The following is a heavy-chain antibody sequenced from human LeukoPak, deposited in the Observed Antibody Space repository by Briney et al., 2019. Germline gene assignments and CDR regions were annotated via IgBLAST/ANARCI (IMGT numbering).Heavy chain of an antibody. CDR1: GYTFTSYD. CDR3: AREEGIAARENAFDI. D-gene: IGHD6-13*01. V-gene: IGHV1-18*01. J-gene: IGHJ3*02. Sequence: ASVKVSCKASGYTFTSYDINWVRQAPGQGLEWMGWISAYNGNTNYAQKLQGRVTMTTDTSTSTAYMELRSLRSDDTAVYYCAREEGIAARENAFDIWGQGTMVTVSS. CDR2: ISAYNGNT.